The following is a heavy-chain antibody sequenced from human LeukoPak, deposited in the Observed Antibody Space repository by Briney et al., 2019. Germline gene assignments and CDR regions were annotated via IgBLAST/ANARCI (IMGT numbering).Heavy chain of an antibody. D-gene: IGHD6-19*01. V-gene: IGHV3-7*01. J-gene: IGHJ4*02. CDR2: TNQDGSKD. CDR3: ATTVAGYPDDYFDY. CDR1: EFTFSNYW. Sequence: GGSLRLSCAASEFTFSNYWMSWVRQAPGKGLERVAHTNQDGSKDYYVDSVRGRFTISRDNAKNSLYLQMNSLRAEDTAVYYCATTVAGYPDDYFDYWGQGTLVTVSS.